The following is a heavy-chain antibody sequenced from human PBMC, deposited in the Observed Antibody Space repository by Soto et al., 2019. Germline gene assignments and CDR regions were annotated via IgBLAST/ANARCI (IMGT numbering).Heavy chain of an antibody. CDR3: ARDVGTQLDFWSTSGMDV. V-gene: IGHV3-30-3*01. Sequence: GGSLRLSCAASGFSFSDDAMHWVRQAPGQGLEWVAVITYDGSNKYYADSVRGRFTISRDNSKSTLYLQMDSLIIDDTAVYYCARDVGTQLDFWSTSGMDVWGQGTTVTVSS. CDR2: ITYDGSNK. J-gene: IGHJ6*02. D-gene: IGHD3-3*01. CDR1: GFSFSDDA.